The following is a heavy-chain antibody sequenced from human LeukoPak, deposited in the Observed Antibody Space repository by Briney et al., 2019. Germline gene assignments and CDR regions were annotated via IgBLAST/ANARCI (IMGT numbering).Heavy chain of an antibody. Sequence: PGRSLRLSCAASGFTFSSYGMHWVRQAPGKGLEWVAVIWYDGSNKYYADSVKGRFTISRDNSKNTLYLQMNSLRAEDTAVYYCARGSGWTTVTASLDYWGQGTLVTVSS. V-gene: IGHV3-33*01. J-gene: IGHJ4*02. CDR1: GFTFSSYG. D-gene: IGHD4-11*01. CDR2: IWYDGSNK. CDR3: ARGSGWTTVTASLDY.